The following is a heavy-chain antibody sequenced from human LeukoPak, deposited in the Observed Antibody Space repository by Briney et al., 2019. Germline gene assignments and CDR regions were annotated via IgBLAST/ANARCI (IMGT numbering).Heavy chain of an antibody. CDR1: GFTFSSYW. CDR2: IKQNGSEK. J-gene: IGHJ6*02. Sequence: PGGSLRLSCTASGFTFSSYWISWVRQAPGKGLEWMANIKQNGSEKYYVHSVKGRFTISRDNAKNSLYLRINSLRAEDTAVYCCARDRRAAAANRYYYYGMDVWGQGTTVSVSS. V-gene: IGHV3-7*01. D-gene: IGHD6-13*01. CDR3: ARDRRAAAANRYYYYGMDV.